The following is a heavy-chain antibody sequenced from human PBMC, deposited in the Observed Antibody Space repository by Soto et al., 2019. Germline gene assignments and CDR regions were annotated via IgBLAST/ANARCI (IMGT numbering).Heavy chain of an antibody. J-gene: IGHJ4*02. CDR3: ARNYFDSGGGFEY. CDR2: IYRDGST. V-gene: IGHV3-53*01. D-gene: IGHD3-22*01. CDR1: GFIVSSNY. Sequence: EVQLVESGGGLIQPGGSLRLSCAASGFIVSSNYMSWVRQAPGKGLEWVSVIYRDGSTYYADSVKGRFTISRDNSNNKLYLQLHSLRAEDTAVYYCARNYFDSGGGFEYWGQGHLVTVSS.